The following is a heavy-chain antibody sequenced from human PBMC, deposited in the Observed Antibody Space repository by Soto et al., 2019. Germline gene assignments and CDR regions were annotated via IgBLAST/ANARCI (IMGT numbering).Heavy chain of an antibody. CDR3: AKDNGSGCDWLRVGDASDI. V-gene: IGHV3-30*18. Sequence: QVQLVESGGGVVQPGRSLRLSCAASGFTFSSYGMHWVRQAPGKGLGWVAVISYDGSNKYYADSVKGRLTISRDNSNNTLYLQMNSLRGEDTAVYYCAKDNGSGCDWLRVGDASDIWGQGTMVTVSS. J-gene: IGHJ3*02. CDR1: GFTFSSYG. D-gene: IGHD5-12*01. CDR2: ISYDGSNK.